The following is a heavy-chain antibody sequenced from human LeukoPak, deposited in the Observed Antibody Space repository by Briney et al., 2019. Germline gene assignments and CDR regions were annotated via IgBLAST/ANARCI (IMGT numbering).Heavy chain of an antibody. D-gene: IGHD5-18*01. V-gene: IGHV3-74*01. CDR3: AKLRGSYGHRGLYYFDY. Sequence: GGSLRLSCAASGFTFSSYWMHWVRQAPGKGLVWVSRINSDGSSTSYADSVKGRFTISRDNAKNTLYLQMNSLRAEDTAVYYCAKLRGSYGHRGLYYFDYWGQGTLVTVSS. J-gene: IGHJ4*02. CDR2: INSDGSST. CDR1: GFTFSSYW.